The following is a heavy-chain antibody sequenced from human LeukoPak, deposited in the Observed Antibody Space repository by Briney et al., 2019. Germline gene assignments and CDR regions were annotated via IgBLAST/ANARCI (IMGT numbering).Heavy chain of an antibody. CDR2: IYYSGST. CDR3: ARDLSQSSSGYYPYYFDY. CDR1: GGSISSYY. D-gene: IGHD3-22*01. Sequence: PSETLSLTCTVSGGSISSYYWGWIRQPPGKGLEWIGSIYYSGSTYYNPSLKSRVTISVDTSKNQFSLKLSSVTAADTAVYYCARDLSQSSSGYYPYYFDYWGQGTLVTVSS. J-gene: IGHJ4*02. V-gene: IGHV4-39*07.